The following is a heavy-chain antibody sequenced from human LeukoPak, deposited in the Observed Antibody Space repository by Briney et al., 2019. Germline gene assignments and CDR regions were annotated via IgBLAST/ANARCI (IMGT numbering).Heavy chain of an antibody. Sequence: GESLKISCKGSGYSFTNYWVAWVRQMPGKGLEWMGIIHPDDSDTRYSQSLQGQATISADKSISTAYLQWSSLKASDTAMYYCARQHSVAGRSDFDYWGQGTLVTVSS. CDR2: IHPDDSDT. V-gene: IGHV5-51*01. CDR1: GYSFTNYW. J-gene: IGHJ4*02. D-gene: IGHD6-19*01. CDR3: ARQHSVAGRSDFDY.